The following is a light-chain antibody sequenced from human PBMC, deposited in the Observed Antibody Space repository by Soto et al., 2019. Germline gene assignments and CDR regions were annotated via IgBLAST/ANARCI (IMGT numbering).Light chain of an antibody. Sequence: QSALTQPASVSGSPGQSITISCTGTSSDVVGYNYVSWYQHHPGKAPKLMIYDVSNRPSGVSNRFSGSKSGNTASLSISGLQPEDEADYYCRSYRTSNTRQIVCGTGTKLTVL. CDR2: DVS. CDR1: SSDVVGYNY. V-gene: IGLV2-14*03. J-gene: IGLJ1*01. CDR3: RSYRTSNTRQIV.